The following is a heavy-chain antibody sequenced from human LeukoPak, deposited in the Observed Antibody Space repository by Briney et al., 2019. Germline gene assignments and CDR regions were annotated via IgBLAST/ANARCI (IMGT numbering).Heavy chain of an antibody. J-gene: IGHJ4*02. CDR1: VGSLCGYY. V-gene: IGHV4-34*01. CDR3: ARQYGVDWPITGLDY. D-gene: IGHD3-9*01. CDR2: INDSRSN. Sequence: SGTLSLTPAVYVGSLCGYYWSWIRPPPGKGRGWIGEINDSRSNNDSPTLKSRVTISVVTSKNQYSLKLSSVTTAGTAVYYWARQYGVDWPITGLDYWGQGTLVTVSS.